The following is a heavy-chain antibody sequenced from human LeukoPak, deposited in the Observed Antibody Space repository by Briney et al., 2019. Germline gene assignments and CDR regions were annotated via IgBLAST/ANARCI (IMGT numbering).Heavy chain of an antibody. CDR2: ISSSSSYI. J-gene: IGHJ4*02. D-gene: IGHD3-22*01. CDR3: ARDHRDYYDSSGYYYGYDY. V-gene: IGHV3-21*01. Sequence: GGSLRLSCAASGFTFSSYSMNWVRQAPGKGLEWVSSISSSSSYIYYADSVKGRFTISRDNAKNSLYLQMNSLRAKDTAVYYCARDHRDYYDSSGYYYGYDYWGQGTLVTVSS. CDR1: GFTFSSYS.